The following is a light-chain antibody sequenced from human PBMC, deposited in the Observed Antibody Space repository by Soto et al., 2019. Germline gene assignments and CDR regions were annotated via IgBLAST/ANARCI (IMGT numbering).Light chain of an antibody. CDR1: QSVNIY. V-gene: IGKV3-20*01. J-gene: IGKJ4*01. CDR3: QQYGSSPLT. CDR2: DST. Sequence: EIVITQSPATLSVSPGERATLSCRASQSVNIYLAWYQQKPGQAPRLLIYDSTNRATGVPDRFSGSGSGTDFTLTISRLEPEDFAVYSCQQYGSSPLTFGGGTKVDI.